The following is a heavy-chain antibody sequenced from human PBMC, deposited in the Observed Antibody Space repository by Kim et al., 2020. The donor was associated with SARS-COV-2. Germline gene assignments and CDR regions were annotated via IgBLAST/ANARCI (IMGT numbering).Heavy chain of an antibody. CDR2: IYYTGDT. J-gene: IGHJ5*02. Sequence: SETLSLTCTVSGGSISHYYWNWIRQPPGKGLEWIGYIYYTGDTIYNPSFKSRVTISVDTSNNQFSLRLRSMTAADTAVYYCARGFTTTGSSWPHFDPWGQGTLVTVSS. CDR3: ARGFTTTGSSWPHFDP. CDR1: GGSISHYY. V-gene: IGHV4-59*01. D-gene: IGHD6-13*01.